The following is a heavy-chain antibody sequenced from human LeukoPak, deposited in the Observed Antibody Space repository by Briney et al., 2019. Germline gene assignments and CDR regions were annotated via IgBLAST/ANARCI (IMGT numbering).Heavy chain of an antibody. CDR1: GGSFSGYY. V-gene: IGHV4-34*01. Sequence: PSETLSLTCAVSGGSFSGYYWSWIRQPPGKGLEWIGEINHSGSTNYNPSLKSRVTISVDTSKNQFSLKLSSVTAADTAVYYCAREGCSSTSCWAFFDYWGQGTLVIVSS. J-gene: IGHJ4*02. CDR3: AREGCSSTSCWAFFDY. CDR2: INHSGST. D-gene: IGHD2-2*01.